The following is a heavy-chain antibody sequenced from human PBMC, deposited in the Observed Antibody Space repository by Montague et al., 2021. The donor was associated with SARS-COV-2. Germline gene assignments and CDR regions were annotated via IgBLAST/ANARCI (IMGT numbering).Heavy chain of an antibody. J-gene: IGHJ4*01. D-gene: IGHD2-2*01. CDR2: IYYSGTT. CDR3: ARQLVPPTIAFCFDF. CDR1: GGSITSYY. V-gene: IGHV4-59*13. Sequence: SETLSLTCTVSGGSITSYYWSWVRQPPGKGLEWIGFIYYSGTTDYNPSLKSRVTLSVDTSKNQFFLELRSVTPADTAFYYCARQLVPPTIAFCFDFWGHGTLVTVSS.